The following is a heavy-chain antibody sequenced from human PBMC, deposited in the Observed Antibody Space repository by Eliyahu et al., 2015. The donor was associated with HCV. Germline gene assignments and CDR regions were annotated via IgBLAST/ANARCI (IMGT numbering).Heavy chain of an antibody. Sequence: QVQLQESGPGLVKPSETLSLTCSVSGXSXXXXYWXWIRQPPGKGLGWIVYSAYTGSTNYNPPLKSRVTIXVDTSKNQFSLKLTSVTAADTAVYYCASGGGGIAVAGTGGWFDPWGQGTLVTVSS. CDR3: ASGGGGIAVAGTGGWFDP. D-gene: IGHD6-19*01. V-gene: IGHV4-59*01. CDR2: SAYTGST. CDR1: GXSXXXXY. J-gene: IGHJ5*02.